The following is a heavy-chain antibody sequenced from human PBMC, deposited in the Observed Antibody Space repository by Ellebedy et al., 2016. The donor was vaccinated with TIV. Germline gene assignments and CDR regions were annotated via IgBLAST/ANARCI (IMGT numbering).Heavy chain of an antibody. Sequence: GGSLRLSCAASGFSFRSDWMRWVRQAPGKGLEWVANIKQDGSEKYYVDSVKGRFTISRDNAKNSLFLQMNSLRVEDTAVYFCARGGYGRPFDCWGQGTLVTVSS. CDR2: IKQDGSEK. CDR1: GFSFRSDW. V-gene: IGHV3-7*03. J-gene: IGHJ4*02. D-gene: IGHD5-12*01. CDR3: ARGGYGRPFDC.